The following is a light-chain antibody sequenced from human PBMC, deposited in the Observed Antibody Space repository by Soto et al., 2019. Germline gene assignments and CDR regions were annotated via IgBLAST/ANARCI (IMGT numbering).Light chain of an antibody. CDR3: AAWDDSLSAHVV. V-gene: IGLV1-47*01. CDR1: SSNIGSNY. J-gene: IGLJ2*01. CDR2: RND. Sequence: QSVLTQPPSASGTPGQRVTMSCSGSSSNIGSNYVYWYQQLPGAAPKLLIYRNDQRPSGVPDRFSGSKSGTSASLAISRLRSEDEADYYCAAWDDSLSAHVVFGGGTKLTVL.